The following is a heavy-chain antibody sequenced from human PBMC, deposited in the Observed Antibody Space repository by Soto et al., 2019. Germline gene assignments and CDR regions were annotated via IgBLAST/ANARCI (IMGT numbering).Heavy chain of an antibody. J-gene: IGHJ4*02. D-gene: IGHD4-17*01. CDR1: GGSISSYS. V-gene: IGHV4-59*01. CDR3: ARGGGTTVTPYFDS. CDR2: RYYTGSS. Sequence: SETLSLTCTVSGGSISSYSWSWIRQPPGKGLEWIGSRYYTGSSNYNPSLKSRGTISGVTSKNQFSLKLSSVTAADTAVYYCARGGGTTVTPYFDSWGQGTLVNVS.